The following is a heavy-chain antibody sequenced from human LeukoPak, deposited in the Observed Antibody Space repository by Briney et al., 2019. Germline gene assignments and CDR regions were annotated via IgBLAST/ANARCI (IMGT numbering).Heavy chain of an antibody. J-gene: IGHJ3*02. CDR1: GGSISSSSYY. CDR2: IYYSGST. Sequence: SETLSLTCNVSGGSISSSSYYWGWIRQPPGKGLEWIGTIYYSGSTDYNPSLRSRVTISVDTSKNQFSLKLNSVTAADTAVYYCARRGISSGWSPGAFDIWGQGTMVTVSS. V-gene: IGHV4-39*01. CDR3: ARRGISSGWSPGAFDI. D-gene: IGHD6-19*01.